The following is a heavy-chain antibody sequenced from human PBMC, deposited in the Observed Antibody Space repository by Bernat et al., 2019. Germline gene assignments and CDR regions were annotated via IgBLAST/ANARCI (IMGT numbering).Heavy chain of an antibody. CDR2: IGSYNGNT. CDR1: GYTFSDYG. V-gene: IGHV1-18*01. CDR3: ARAGAAVTTHFDP. Sequence: QDQLVQSGTEVKKPGASVKVSCKASGYTFSDYGITWVRQAPGQGLDWMGWIGSYNGNTNFAQRFQDRVTMTTDTSTSTAYMELRSLTSDDTAIYYCARAGAAVTTHFDPWGQGTLVIVSS. D-gene: IGHD4-17*01. J-gene: IGHJ5*02.